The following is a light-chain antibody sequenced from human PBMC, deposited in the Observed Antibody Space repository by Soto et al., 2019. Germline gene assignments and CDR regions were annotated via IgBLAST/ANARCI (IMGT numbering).Light chain of an antibody. CDR2: WAS. Sequence: DIVMTQSPDSLAVSLGERATINCKSSQSDLYSSNNKNYLAWYQQKPGQPPKLLIYWASTRESGVPDRFSGSGSGTDFTLTISSLQAEDVAVYYCQQYYSTLPTFGQGTKVEIK. CDR1: QSDLYSSNNKNY. CDR3: QQYYSTLPT. V-gene: IGKV4-1*01. J-gene: IGKJ1*01.